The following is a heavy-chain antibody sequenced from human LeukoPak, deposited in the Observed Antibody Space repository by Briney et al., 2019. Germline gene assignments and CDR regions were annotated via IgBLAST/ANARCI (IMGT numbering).Heavy chain of an antibody. J-gene: IGHJ3*02. CDR2: IIPIFGTA. V-gene: IGHV1-69*13. D-gene: IGHD3-22*01. Sequence: SVKVSCKASGGTFSSYAISWVRQAPGQGLEWMGGIIPIFGTANYAQKFQGRVTITADESTSTAYMELSSLRSEDTAVYYCARRGYYYDSSGPQVAFDIWGQGTMVTVSS. CDR1: GGTFSSYA. CDR3: ARRGYYYDSSGPQVAFDI.